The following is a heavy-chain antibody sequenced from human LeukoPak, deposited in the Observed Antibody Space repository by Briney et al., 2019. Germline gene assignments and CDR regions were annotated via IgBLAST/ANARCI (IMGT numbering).Heavy chain of an antibody. D-gene: IGHD4-17*01. J-gene: IGHJ5*02. Sequence: GGSLRLSCAASGFTFSSYSMNWVRQAPGEGLEWVSSISSSSSYIYYADSVKGRFTISRDNAKNSLYLQMNSLRAEDTAVYYCARVLDDYGDVGSLPWGQGTLVTVSS. CDR3: ARVLDDYGDVGSLP. CDR1: GFTFSSYS. CDR2: ISSSSSYI. V-gene: IGHV3-21*01.